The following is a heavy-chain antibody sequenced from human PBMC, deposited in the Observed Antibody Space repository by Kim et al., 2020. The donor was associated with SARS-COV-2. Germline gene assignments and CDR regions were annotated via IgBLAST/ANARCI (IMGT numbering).Heavy chain of an antibody. CDR3: ARDYRYYVVDY. Sequence: GSLRLSCAASGFTFSSYGMHWVRQAPGKGLEWVAVIWYDGSNKYYADSVKGRFTISRDNSKNTLYLQMNSLRAEDTAVYYCARDYRYYVVDYWGQGTLVTVSS. V-gene: IGHV3-33*01. CDR1: GFTFSSYG. CDR2: IWYDGSNK. D-gene: IGHD3-10*02. J-gene: IGHJ4*02.